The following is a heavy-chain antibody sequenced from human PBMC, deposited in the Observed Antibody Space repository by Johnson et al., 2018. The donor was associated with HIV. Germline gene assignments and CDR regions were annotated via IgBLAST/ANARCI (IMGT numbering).Heavy chain of an antibody. CDR3: AKDTLLESGFDI. D-gene: IGHD3-3*02. CDR2: IRWGGGRT. CDR1: GFTFDDYG. V-gene: IGHV3-43D*03. Sequence: VQLVESGGGVVRPGGSLRHSCAASGFTFDDYGVSWVRQAPGKGVAWVSLIRWGGGRTHYADSVKGRFPITRDNSKNSLYLQMNSLRAEDTALYYCAKDTLLESGFDIWGQGTMVTVSS. J-gene: IGHJ3*02.